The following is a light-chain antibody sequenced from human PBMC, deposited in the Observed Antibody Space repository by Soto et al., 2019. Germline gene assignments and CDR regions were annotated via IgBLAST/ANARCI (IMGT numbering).Light chain of an antibody. J-gene: IGKJ1*01. V-gene: IGKV3-15*01. CDR3: QQYNNRPPWT. CDR2: GAS. CDR1: QTIDTN. Sequence: EIVMTQSPGTLSVSPGERATLSCRASQTIDTNLAWYQQKPGQAPRLLIFGASTRATGIPARFSGSGSGTEFSLTITSLQSEDFALYYCQQYNNRPPWTFGQGIKVEVK.